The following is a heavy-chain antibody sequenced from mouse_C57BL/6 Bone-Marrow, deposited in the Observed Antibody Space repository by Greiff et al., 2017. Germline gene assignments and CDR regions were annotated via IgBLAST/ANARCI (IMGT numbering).Heavy chain of an antibody. J-gene: IGHJ1*03. CDR3: ARGAYYRGYFDV. CDR2: IHPNSGST. V-gene: IGHV1-64*01. Sequence: QVHVKQSGAELVKPGASVKLSCKASGYTFTSYWMHWVKQRPGQGLEWIGMIHPNSGSTNYNEKFKSKATLTVDKSSSTAYMQLSSLTSEDSAVYYCARGAYYRGYFDVWGTGTTVTVSS. CDR1: GYTFTSYW. D-gene: IGHD2-12*01.